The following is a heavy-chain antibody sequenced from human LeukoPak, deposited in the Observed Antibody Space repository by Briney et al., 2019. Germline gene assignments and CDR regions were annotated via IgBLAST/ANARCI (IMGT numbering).Heavy chain of an antibody. CDR1: GFTFSSYA. CDR3: AKLPYYDLWSEGIYYYMDV. J-gene: IGHJ6*03. Sequence: GGSLRLSCAASGFTFSSYAMSWVRQAPGKGLEWVSAISGSGGNTYYADSVKGRFTISRDNSKNTLYLQMNSLRAEDTAVYYCAKLPYYDLWSEGIYYYMDVWGKGTTVTVSS. V-gene: IGHV3-23*01. CDR2: ISGSGGNT. D-gene: IGHD3-3*01.